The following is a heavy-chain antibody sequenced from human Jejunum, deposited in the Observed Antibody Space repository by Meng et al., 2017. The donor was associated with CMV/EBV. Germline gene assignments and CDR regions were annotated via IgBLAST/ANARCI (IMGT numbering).Heavy chain of an antibody. CDR2: IKEDVSER. V-gene: IGHV3-7*01. CDR1: GFTFINYW. J-gene: IGHJ4*02. Sequence: CAASGFTFINYWMNWVRQAPGKGLEWVANIKEDVSERNYVDSVKGRFTISRDNAKNSMYLQMDSLRVEDTAMYYCARYNSSASHDFWGQGTLVTVSS. CDR3: ARYNSSASHDF. D-gene: IGHD6-19*01.